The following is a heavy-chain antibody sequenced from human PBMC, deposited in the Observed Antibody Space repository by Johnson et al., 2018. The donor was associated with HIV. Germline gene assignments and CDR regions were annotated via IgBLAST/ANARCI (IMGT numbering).Heavy chain of an antibody. V-gene: IGHV3-30-3*01. CDR2: ISYDGSNK. CDR3: ARESTATRGDAFDI. J-gene: IGHJ3*02. D-gene: IGHD4-17*01. CDR1: GFTFSSYA. Sequence: QVQLVESGGGLVQPGGSPRLSCAASGFTFSSYAMHWVRPAPGKGLEWVAVISYDGSNKYYADSVKGRFTISRDNSKNTLYLQMNSLRAEDMAVYYCARESTATRGDAFDIWGQGTMVTVSS.